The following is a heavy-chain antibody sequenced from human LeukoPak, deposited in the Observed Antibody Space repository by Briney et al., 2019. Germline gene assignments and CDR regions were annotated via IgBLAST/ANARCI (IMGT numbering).Heavy chain of an antibody. J-gene: IGHJ6*03. Sequence: SETLSLTCTVSGGSISSYYWSWIRQPPGKGLEWIAYIYYSGSTNYNPSLKSRVTISVDTSKNQFSLKLSSVTAADTAVYYCAREVRGSYYGYYYYYYMDVWGKGTTVTVSS. CDR3: AREVRGSYYGYYYYYYMDV. CDR2: IYYSGST. V-gene: IGHV4-59*01. D-gene: IGHD1-26*01. CDR1: GGSISSYY.